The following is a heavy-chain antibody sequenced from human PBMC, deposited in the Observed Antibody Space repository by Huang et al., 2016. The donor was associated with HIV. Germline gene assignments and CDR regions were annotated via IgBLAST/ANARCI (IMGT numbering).Heavy chain of an antibody. J-gene: IGHJ3*02. CDR2: IYYSGST. CDR3: ARLTTTDAFDI. Sequence: QLQLQESGPGLVKPSETLSLTCTVSGGSISRSGYFWGWIRQPPGKGLEWIGTIYYSGSTDYNPARKSRLTISVDTSKNHFSLKLSSVTAADTAVYYCARLTTTDAFDIWGQGTMVTVSS. D-gene: IGHD3-22*01. V-gene: IGHV4-39*02. CDR1: GGSISRSGYF.